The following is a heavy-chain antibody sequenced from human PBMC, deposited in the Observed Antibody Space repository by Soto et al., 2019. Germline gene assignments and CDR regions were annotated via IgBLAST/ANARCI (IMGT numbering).Heavy chain of an antibody. V-gene: IGHV4-39*01. CDR3: ARLPTGFPNWFDP. J-gene: IGHJ5*02. D-gene: IGHD4-4*01. CDR1: GGSISSSSSY. Sequence: PSETLSLTCTVSGGSISSSSSYWGWIRQPPGKGLEWIGSIHYGGKTFFNPSLMSRVTISVDSSKNQFSLKLSSVTAADTAVYHCARLPTGFPNWFDPWGQGTLVTV. CDR2: IHYGGKT.